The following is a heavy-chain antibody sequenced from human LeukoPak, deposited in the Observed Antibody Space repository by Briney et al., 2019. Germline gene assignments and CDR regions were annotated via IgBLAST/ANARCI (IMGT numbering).Heavy chain of an antibody. V-gene: IGHV1-46*01. Sequence: GASVEVSCKASGYTFTSYYMHWVRQAPGEGLEWMGIINPSGGSTSYAQKFQGRVTMTRDTSTSTVYMELSSLRSEDTAVYYCARDREHYDFWSGYYSRTHNWFDPWGQGTLVTVSS. D-gene: IGHD3-3*01. CDR1: GYTFTSYY. CDR2: INPSGGST. CDR3: ARDREHYDFWSGYYSRTHNWFDP. J-gene: IGHJ5*02.